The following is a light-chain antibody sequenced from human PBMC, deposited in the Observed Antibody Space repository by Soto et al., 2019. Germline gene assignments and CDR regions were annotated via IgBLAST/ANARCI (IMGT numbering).Light chain of an antibody. CDR1: QSIGAF. Sequence: EIVLTQSPGTLSLSPGERVALSCRASQSIGAFLAWYHQKPGQAPRLLIYDASNRATGIPAKFSGSGSGTDFTLTISSLEPEDFAVYYCQQRYTWPLTFGGGTKLEIK. CDR3: QQRYTWPLT. V-gene: IGKV3-11*01. J-gene: IGKJ4*01. CDR2: DAS.